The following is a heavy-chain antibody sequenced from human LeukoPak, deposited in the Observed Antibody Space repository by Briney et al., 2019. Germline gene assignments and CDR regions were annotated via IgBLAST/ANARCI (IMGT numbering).Heavy chain of an antibody. CDR2: IRYDGTT. CDR3: AKDPNVKRFLEWPGEFDP. D-gene: IGHD3-3*01. CDR1: GFTFSSYG. J-gene: IGHJ5*02. Sequence: GGSLRLSCAASGFTFSSYGMHWVRQAPTKGLEWVALIRYDGTTYYADFAKGRFTISRDNDKSTLYLQMNSLRVEDSAVYYCAKDPNVKRFLEWPGEFDPWGQGTLVTVSS. V-gene: IGHV3-30*02.